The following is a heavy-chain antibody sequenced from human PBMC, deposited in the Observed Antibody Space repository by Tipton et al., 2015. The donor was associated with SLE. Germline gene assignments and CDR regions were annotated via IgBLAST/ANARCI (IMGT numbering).Heavy chain of an antibody. CDR2: IIPIFGTA. D-gene: IGHD2-15*01. V-gene: IGHV1-69*01. CDR3: ARDGAPYCSGGICYSPFY. J-gene: IGHJ4*02. CDR1: GGTFSSFA. Sequence: QSGPEVKKPGSSVKVSCKASGGTFSSFAITWVRQAPGQGLEWMGGIIPIFGTANYAQKFQGKVTITADESTSTAYMELSSLRSEDTAVYYCARDGAPYCSGGICYSPFYWGQGTLVTVSS.